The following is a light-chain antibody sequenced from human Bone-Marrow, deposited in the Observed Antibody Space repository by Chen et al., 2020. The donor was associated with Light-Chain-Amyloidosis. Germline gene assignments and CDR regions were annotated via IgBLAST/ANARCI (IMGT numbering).Light chain of an antibody. Sequence: EIVLTQSPATLSLSPGDTATLSCRASQSVTIYLAWYQQKPGPAPRLLIYDASNRATGIPARFSGSGSGTDFTLTISSLEPEDFAVYYCQQRSNWPGFGQGTRLEIK. CDR3: QQRSNWPG. J-gene: IGKJ5*01. V-gene: IGKV3-11*01. CDR1: QSVTIY. CDR2: DAS.